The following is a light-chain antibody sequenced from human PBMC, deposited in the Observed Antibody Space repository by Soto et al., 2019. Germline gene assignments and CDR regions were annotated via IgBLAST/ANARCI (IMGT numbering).Light chain of an antibody. Sequence: EIVLTQSPGTLSLSPGERATLSCRASQSVSSSYLAWYQQKPDQAPRLLIYGASNRATGIPDRFSGSGSGTDFTLTINRLEPEDFAVFYCQQYGGSPLITFGQGTRLDI. J-gene: IGKJ5*01. CDR3: QQYGGSPLIT. CDR2: GAS. CDR1: QSVSSSY. V-gene: IGKV3-20*01.